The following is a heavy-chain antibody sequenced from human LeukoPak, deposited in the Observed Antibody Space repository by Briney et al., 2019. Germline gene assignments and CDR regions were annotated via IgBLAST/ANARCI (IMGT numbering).Heavy chain of an antibody. J-gene: IGHJ5*02. Sequence: PSETLSLTCTVSGGSVSSGSYYWSWIRQPPGKGLEWIGYIYYSGSTNYNPSLKSRVTISVDTSKNQFSLKLSSVTAADTAVYYCARGFQTGGPRYSSSSRFDPWGQGTLVTVSS. V-gene: IGHV4-61*01. CDR1: GGSVSSGSYY. CDR2: IYYSGST. CDR3: ARGFQTGGPRYSSSSRFDP. D-gene: IGHD6-6*01.